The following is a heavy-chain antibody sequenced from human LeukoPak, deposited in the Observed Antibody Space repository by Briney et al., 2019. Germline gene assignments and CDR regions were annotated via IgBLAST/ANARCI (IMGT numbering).Heavy chain of an antibody. V-gene: IGHV4-34*01. CDR3: ARGRDSSGYYYSKDAFDI. J-gene: IGHJ3*02. Sequence: SESLSLTCAVYGGSFSGYYWSWIRQPPGKGLEWIGEINHSGSTNYNPSLKSRVTTSADTSKNQFSLKLSSVTAADTAVYYCARGRDSSGYYYSKDAFDIWGQGTMVTVSS. D-gene: IGHD3-22*01. CDR2: INHSGST. CDR1: GGSFSGYY.